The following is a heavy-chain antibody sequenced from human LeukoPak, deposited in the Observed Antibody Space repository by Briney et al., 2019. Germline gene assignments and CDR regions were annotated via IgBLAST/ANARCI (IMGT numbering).Heavy chain of an antibody. Sequence: GGSLRLSCAASGGTFSSYAISWVRQAPGQGLEWMGRIIPILGIANYAQKFQGRVTITADKSTSTAYMELSSLRSEDTAVYYCARARLGIAVAGTGFGDYWGQGTLVTVSS. D-gene: IGHD6-19*01. CDR1: GGTFSSYA. J-gene: IGHJ4*02. CDR2: IIPILGIA. V-gene: IGHV1-69*04. CDR3: ARARLGIAVAGTGFGDY.